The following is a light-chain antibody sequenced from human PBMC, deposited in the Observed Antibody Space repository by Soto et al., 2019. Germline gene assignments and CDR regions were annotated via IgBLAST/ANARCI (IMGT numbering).Light chain of an antibody. Sequence: EIVMTQSPATLSVSPGETATLSCRASQSVAGNLAWYQQKPGQPPRLLIYGVSTRATGVPARFSGSGSETDFTLTISSLEPEDFAVYYCQQRSNWPLTFGPGTKVDIK. J-gene: IGKJ3*01. V-gene: IGKV3-15*01. CDR2: GVS. CDR1: QSVAGN. CDR3: QQRSNWPLT.